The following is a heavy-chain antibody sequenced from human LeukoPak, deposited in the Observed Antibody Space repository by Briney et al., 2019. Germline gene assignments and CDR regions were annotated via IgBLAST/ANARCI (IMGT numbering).Heavy chain of an antibody. CDR3: ARGGSYWVY. D-gene: IGHD1-26*01. V-gene: IGHV4-59*11. CDR2: IYYSGST. Sequence: SSETLSLTCTVSGGSISSHYWSWIRQLPGKGLEWMAYIYYSGSTYYNPSPKSRVSISVDTSKNQFSLKLSSVTAADSALYYCARGGSYWVYWGQGTLVTVSS. CDR1: GGSISSHY. J-gene: IGHJ4*02.